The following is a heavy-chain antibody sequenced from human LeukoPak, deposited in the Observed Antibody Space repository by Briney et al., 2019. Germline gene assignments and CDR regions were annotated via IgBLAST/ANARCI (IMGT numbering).Heavy chain of an antibody. J-gene: IGHJ4*02. CDR3: ARDNGSGSYYNPFDY. CDR1: GGSISSSNW. V-gene: IGHV4-4*02. Sequence: SETLSLTCAVSGGSISSSNWWSWVRQPPGKGLEWIGEIYHSGSTNYNPSLKSRVTISVDKSKNQFSLKLSSVTAAGTAVYYCARDNGSGSYYNPFDYWGQGTLVTVSS. D-gene: IGHD3-10*01. CDR2: IYHSGST.